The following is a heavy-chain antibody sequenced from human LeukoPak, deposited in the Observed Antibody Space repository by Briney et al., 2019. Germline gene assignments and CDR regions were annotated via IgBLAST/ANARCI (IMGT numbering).Heavy chain of an antibody. CDR2: ISGSGGST. J-gene: IGHJ6*03. V-gene: IGHV3-23*01. D-gene: IGHD5-18*01. CDR1: GFTFSSYA. Sequence: GGSLRLSCAASGFTFSSYAMSWVRQAPGKGLEWVSAISGSGGSTYYADSVKGRFTISRDNPKNTLYLQMNSLRADDTAVYYCARDRPRLRGYSYGYYYYMDVWGKGTTVTVSS. CDR3: ARDRPRLRGYSYGYYYYMDV.